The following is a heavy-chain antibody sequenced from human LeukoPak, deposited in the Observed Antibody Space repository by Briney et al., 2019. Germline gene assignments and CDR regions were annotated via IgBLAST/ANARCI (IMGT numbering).Heavy chain of an antibody. CDR3: ARDFETGGYYYCGMDV. CDR1: GLTVRSNY. V-gene: IGHV3-53*01. Sequence: GGSLRLSCVASGLTVRSNYMSWVRQAPGKGLEWVSVIYSGGRTYYADAVKGRFTMSRDNSKNTVYLQMNSLTAEDTAVYYCARDFETGGYYYCGMDVWAKGPRSPSL. J-gene: IGHJ6*02. CDR2: IYSGGRT. D-gene: IGHD3-10*01.